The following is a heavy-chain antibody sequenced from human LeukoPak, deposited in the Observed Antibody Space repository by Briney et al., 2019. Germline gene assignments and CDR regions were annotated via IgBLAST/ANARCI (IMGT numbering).Heavy chain of an antibody. CDR2: IKQDGSEK. Sequence: PGGSLRLSCAASGFTFSGHWMNWVRQAPGKGLEWVANIKQDGSEKYYVDSVKGRFTISRDNAKNSLFLQMNSLRAEDTAVYYCAREYSAMVIYYWGQGTLVTVSS. CDR3: AREYSAMVIYY. V-gene: IGHV3-7*01. J-gene: IGHJ4*02. D-gene: IGHD5-18*01. CDR1: GFTFSGHW.